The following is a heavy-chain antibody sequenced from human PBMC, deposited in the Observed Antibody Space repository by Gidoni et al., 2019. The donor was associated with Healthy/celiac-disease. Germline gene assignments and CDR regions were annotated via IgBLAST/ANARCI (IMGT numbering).Heavy chain of an antibody. D-gene: IGHD5-12*01. V-gene: IGHV3-30*18. Sequence: LEWVAVISYDGSNKYYADSVKGRFTSSRDNSKNTLYLQMNSLRAEDTAVYYCAKEMGYSGYDTHFDYWGQGTLVTVSS. J-gene: IGHJ4*02. CDR2: ISYDGSNK. CDR3: AKEMGYSGYDTHFDY.